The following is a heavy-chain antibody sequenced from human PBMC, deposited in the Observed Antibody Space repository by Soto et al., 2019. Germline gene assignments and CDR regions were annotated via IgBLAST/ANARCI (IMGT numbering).Heavy chain of an antibody. CDR3: AKDFTAAGTGKLAP. CDR2: ISGSGGST. D-gene: IGHD6-13*01. CDR1: GFTFSSYA. J-gene: IGHJ5*02. Sequence: GGSLRLSCAASGFTFSSYAMSWVRQAPGKGLEWVSAISGSGGSTYYADSVKGRFTISGDNSKNTLYLQMNSLRAEDTAVYYCAKDFTAAGTGKLAPWGQGTLVTVSS. V-gene: IGHV3-23*01.